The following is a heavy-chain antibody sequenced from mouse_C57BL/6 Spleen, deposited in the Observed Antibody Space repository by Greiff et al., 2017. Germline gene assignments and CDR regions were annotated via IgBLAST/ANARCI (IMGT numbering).Heavy chain of an antibody. J-gene: IGHJ2*01. CDR3: ASHRDGRVFDY. Sequence: EVMLVESGGDLVKPGGSLKLSCAASGFTFSSYGMSWVRQTPDKRLEWVATISSGGSYTYYPDSVKGRFTISRDNAKNTLYLQMSSLKSEDTAMYYCASHRDGRVFDYWGQGTTLTVSS. V-gene: IGHV5-6*01. D-gene: IGHD1-1*01. CDR2: ISSGGSYT. CDR1: GFTFSSYG.